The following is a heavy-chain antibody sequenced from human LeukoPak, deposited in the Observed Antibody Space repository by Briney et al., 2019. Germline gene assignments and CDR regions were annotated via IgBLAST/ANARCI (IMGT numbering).Heavy chain of an antibody. V-gene: IGHV4-34*01. CDR1: GESFSGNY. J-gene: IGHJ4*02. CDR2: ITQSGAT. D-gene: IGHD5-18*01. CDR3: ARPSRGYSYGPRGGFDY. Sequence: SETLSLTCAVYGESFSGNYWNWIRQPPGKGLEWIGEITQSGATNYNPSLKSRVTMSVDTSKNQFSLNLRSVTAADTAVYYCARPSRGYSYGPRGGFDYWGQGTLVTVSS.